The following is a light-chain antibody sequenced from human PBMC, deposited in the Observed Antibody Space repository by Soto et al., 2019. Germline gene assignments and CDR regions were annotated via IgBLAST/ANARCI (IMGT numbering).Light chain of an antibody. CDR3: QHYNSYPWT. CDR1: QSISGW. J-gene: IGKJ1*01. Sequence: IQLTQSPSTLSASVGYRVTITCGASQSISGWLAWYQQKPGKAPKLLIYDVSSLESGVPSRFSGSGSGTEFTLAISSLQPDDFATYYCQHYNSYPWTFGQGTKVDIK. CDR2: DVS. V-gene: IGKV1-5*01.